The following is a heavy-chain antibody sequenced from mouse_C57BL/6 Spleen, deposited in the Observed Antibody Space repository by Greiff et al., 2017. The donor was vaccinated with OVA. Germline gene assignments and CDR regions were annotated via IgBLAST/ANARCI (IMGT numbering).Heavy chain of an antibody. J-gene: IGHJ4*01. Sequence: EVQLVESGGDLVKPGGSLKLSCAASGFTFSSYGMSWVRQTPDKRLEWVATISSGGSYTYYPDSVKGRFTISRDNAKNTLYLQMSSLQSEDTAMYYCARLYYSNPYYAMDYWGQGTSVTVSS. CDR3: ARLYYSNPYYAMDY. V-gene: IGHV5-6*01. CDR1: GFTFSSYG. CDR2: ISSGGSYT. D-gene: IGHD2-5*01.